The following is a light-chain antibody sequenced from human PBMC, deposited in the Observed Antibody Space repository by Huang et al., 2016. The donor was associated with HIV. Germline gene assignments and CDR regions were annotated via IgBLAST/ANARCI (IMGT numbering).Light chain of an antibody. Sequence: EIVMTQSPATLSVTPGEGATLSCRATQSVSVNLAWYQRKPGQAPRLLIHSASTRATGIPVRFSGGGSGTEFTLTISRLQSEDSAVYYCQQYNNGPPWTFGQGTKVEIK. J-gene: IGKJ1*01. V-gene: IGKV3-15*01. CDR1: QSVSVN. CDR3: QQYNNGPPWT. CDR2: SAS.